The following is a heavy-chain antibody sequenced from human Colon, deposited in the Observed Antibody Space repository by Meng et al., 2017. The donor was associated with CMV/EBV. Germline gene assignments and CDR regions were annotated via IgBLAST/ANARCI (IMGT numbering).Heavy chain of an antibody. D-gene: IGHD1-26*01. J-gene: IGHJ6*02. Sequence: SETLSLTCSVSGSFISHDYYWGWIRQPSEKGLEWIGSIHHTERTYYNPSLKSRATISVDTSKNQFYLKLSSVTAADTAVYYCARVSYSKSSYYYYGMDVWGQGTTVTVSS. CDR3: ARVSYSKSSYYYYGMDV. CDR2: IHHTERT. CDR1: GSFISHDYY. V-gene: IGHV4-38-2*02.